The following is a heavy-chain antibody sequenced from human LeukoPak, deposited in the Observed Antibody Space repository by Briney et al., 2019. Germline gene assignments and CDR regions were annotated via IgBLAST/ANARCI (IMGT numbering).Heavy chain of an antibody. J-gene: IGHJ6*03. CDR3: ARTSEGYCSSASCFGFSYSYYMDV. CDR1: GNSFGDYY. V-gene: IGHV4-4*07. Sequence: SETLSLTCTVSGNSFGDYYWSWIRQPAGKGLEWIGRIYTSGSTTYNPSLKSRVTISVDTSKNQFSLKLSSVIAADTAVYYCARTSEGYCSSASCFGFSYSYYMDVWGKGTTVTISS. D-gene: IGHD2-2*01. CDR2: IYTSGST.